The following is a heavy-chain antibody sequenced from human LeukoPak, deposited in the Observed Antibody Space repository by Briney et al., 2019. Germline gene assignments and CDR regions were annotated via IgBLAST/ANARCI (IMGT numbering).Heavy chain of an antibody. CDR3: ARHLLWFGELSGGFDH. J-gene: IGHJ4*02. CDR2: ISGSGGST. V-gene: IGHV3-23*01. D-gene: IGHD3-10*01. Sequence: GGSLRLSCAASGFTFSSYGMSWVRQAPGKRLEWVSAISGSGGSTYYADSVKGRFTISRDNSKNTLYLQMNSLRAEDTAVYYCARHLLWFGELSGGFDHWGQGTLVTVSS. CDR1: GFTFSSYG.